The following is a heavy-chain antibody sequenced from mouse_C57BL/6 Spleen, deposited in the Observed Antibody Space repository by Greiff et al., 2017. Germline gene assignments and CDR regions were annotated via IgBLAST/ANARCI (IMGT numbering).Heavy chain of an antibody. V-gene: IGHV1-22*01. CDR3: ARRDDYEYYYAMDY. Sequence: EVKLQESGPELVKPGASVKMSCKASGYTFTDYNMHWVKQSHGKSLEWIGYITPNNGGTSYNQKFKGKATLTVTKSSRTASMELSSLTSEDSAVYYCARRDDYEYYYAMDYWGQGTSVTGSS. D-gene: IGHD2-4*01. CDR2: ITPNNGGT. J-gene: IGHJ4*01. CDR1: GYTFTDYN.